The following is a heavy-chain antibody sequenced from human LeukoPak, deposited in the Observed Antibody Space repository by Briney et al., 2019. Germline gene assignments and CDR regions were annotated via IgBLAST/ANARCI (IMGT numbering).Heavy chain of an antibody. J-gene: IGHJ6*03. Sequence: PSQTLSLTCTVSGGSISSGSYYWSWIRQPAGKGLEWIGRIYTSGSTNYNPSLKSLVTISVDTSKNQFSLKLSSVTAADTAVYYCARESTTVSYYYYYMDVWGKGTTVTVSS. CDR1: GGSISSGSYY. D-gene: IGHD4-11*01. V-gene: IGHV4-61*02. CDR3: ARESTTVSYYYYYMDV. CDR2: IYTSGST.